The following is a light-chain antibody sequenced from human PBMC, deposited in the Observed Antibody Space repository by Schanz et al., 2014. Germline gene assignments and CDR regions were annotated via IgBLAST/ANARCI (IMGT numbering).Light chain of an antibody. CDR2: GAS. CDR3: QHYSLSPL. CDR1: QSFSGSS. Sequence: DIVLTQSPDTLSSSPGERATLSCRASQSFSGSSLAWYQQKPGQAPRLLIYGASTRATGIPARFSGSASGTEFTLTISSLEPEDFAVYYCQHYSLSPLFGQGTKVDI. V-gene: IGKV3-20*01. J-gene: IGKJ1*01.